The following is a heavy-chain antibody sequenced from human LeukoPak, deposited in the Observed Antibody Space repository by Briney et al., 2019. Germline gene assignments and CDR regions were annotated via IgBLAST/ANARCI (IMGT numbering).Heavy chain of an antibody. CDR3: AELGITMIGGV. V-gene: IGHV3-21*01. D-gene: IGHD3-10*02. CDR2: ISSSSLYI. CDR1: GFTFSSYS. J-gene: IGHJ6*04. Sequence: GGSLRPSCAASGFTFSSYSMNWVRQAPGKGLEWVSSISSSSLYIYYADSVKGRFTISRDNAKNSLYLQMNSLRAEDTAVYYCAELGITMIGGVWGKGTTVTISS.